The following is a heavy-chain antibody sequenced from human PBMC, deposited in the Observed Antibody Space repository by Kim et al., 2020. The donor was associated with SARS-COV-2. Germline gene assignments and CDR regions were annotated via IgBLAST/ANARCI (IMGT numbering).Heavy chain of an antibody. Sequence: ASVKVSCKASGYTFTGYYMHWVRQAPGQGLEWMGRINPNSGGTNYEQKFQGRVTMTRHTSISSAYMELSRLRPDDTAVYYCARESLRVQIMYCSGWSCGYWGQGTLVTVSS. CDR3: ARESLRVQIMYCSGWSCGY. CDR2: INPNSGGT. CDR1: GYTFTGYY. D-gene: IGHD6-19*01. J-gene: IGHJ4*02. V-gene: IGHV1-2*06.